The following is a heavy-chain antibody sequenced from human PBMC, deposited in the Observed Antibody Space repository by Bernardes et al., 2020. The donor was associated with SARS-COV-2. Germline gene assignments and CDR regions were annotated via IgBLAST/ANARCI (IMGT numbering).Heavy chain of an antibody. Sequence: ASVKVSCKASGYTFTGYYIHWVRQAPGQGLEWMGWINPNSGDTNYAQRFQGRVTMTRDASISTAYMDLSRLTSDDTAVYFCARGGSDYGDYWGQGTLATVSS. V-gene: IGHV1-2*02. CDR1: GYTFTGYY. CDR3: ARGGSDYGDY. J-gene: IGHJ4*02. CDR2: INPNSGDT.